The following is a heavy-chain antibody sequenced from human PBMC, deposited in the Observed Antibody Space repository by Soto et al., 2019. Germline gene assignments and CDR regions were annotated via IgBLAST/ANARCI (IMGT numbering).Heavy chain of an antibody. J-gene: IGHJ4*02. Sequence: PEGSLRLSLAASGFTFGGYSMNWVRQAPGKGLEWISYISSLSSPRYYAESVEGRFIISRDNAKNSLYLPMKSLRDEDTAVYFGVREDIRAARIFHXCGQGTPVTVS. CDR2: ISSLSSPR. CDR3: VREDIRAARIFHX. V-gene: IGHV3-48*02. CDR1: GFTFGGYS. D-gene: IGHD5-18*01.